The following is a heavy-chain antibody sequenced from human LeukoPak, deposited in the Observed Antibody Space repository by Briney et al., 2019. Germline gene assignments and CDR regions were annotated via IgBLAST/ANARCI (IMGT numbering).Heavy chain of an antibody. CDR3: ARDQNEYSSSSIGLDY. V-gene: IGHV1-46*01. CDR1: GYTFTSYY. D-gene: IGHD6-6*01. Sequence: GASVKGSWKASGYTFTSYYMHWGRQAPGQGVEWMGIINPSGGSTSYAQKFQGRVTMTRDMSTSTVYMELSSLRSEDTAVYYCARDQNEYSSSSIGLDYWGQGTLVTVSS. J-gene: IGHJ4*02. CDR2: INPSGGST.